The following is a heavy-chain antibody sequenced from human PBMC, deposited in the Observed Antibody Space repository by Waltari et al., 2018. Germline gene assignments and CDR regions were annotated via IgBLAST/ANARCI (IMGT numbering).Heavy chain of an antibody. CDR3: TGSSRLGTYNFDY. CDR1: GSIFTNYY. CDR2: SSPGGYRT. Sequence: QVQLVQSGTEMKKPGASVRVSCEASGSIFTNYYFHWVRQAPGQGLEWMAISSPGGYRTTYAKKFLGRLTMTRDTSMSTVYMDLSSLTSEDTAMYYCTGSSRLGTYNFDYWGQGTLVTVSS. J-gene: IGHJ4*02. D-gene: IGHD1-26*01. V-gene: IGHV1-46*03.